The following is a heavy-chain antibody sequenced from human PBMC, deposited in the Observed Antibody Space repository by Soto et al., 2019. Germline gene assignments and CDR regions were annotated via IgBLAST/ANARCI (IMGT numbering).Heavy chain of an antibody. V-gene: IGHV3-23*01. CDR3: ATGPRDYGDYGGGVYYYYYYMDV. CDR1: GFTFSSYA. J-gene: IGHJ6*03. Sequence: GGSLRLSCAASGFTFSSYAMSWVRQAPGKGLEWVSAISGSGGSTYYADSVKGRFTISRDNSKNTLYLQMNSLRAEDTAVYYCATGPRDYGDYGGGVYYYYYYMDVWGKGTTVTVSS. CDR2: ISGSGGST. D-gene: IGHD4-17*01.